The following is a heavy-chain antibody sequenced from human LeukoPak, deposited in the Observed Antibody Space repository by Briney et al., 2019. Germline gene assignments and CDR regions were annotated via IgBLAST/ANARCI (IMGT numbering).Heavy chain of an antibody. Sequence: GGSLRLSCAASGFTVSSNYMSWVRQAPGKGLEWVSAIYSGGSTYYADSVKGRFTISRDNSKNTLYLQMNSLRAEDTAVYYCARFYYDSSGSIPLDYWGQGTLVTVSS. CDR2: IYSGGST. CDR3: ARFYYDSSGSIPLDY. V-gene: IGHV3-53*01. D-gene: IGHD3-22*01. J-gene: IGHJ4*02. CDR1: GFTVSSNY.